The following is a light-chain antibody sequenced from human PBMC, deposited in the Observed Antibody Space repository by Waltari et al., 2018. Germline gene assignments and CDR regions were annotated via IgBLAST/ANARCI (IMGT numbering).Light chain of an antibody. V-gene: IGKV1-5*03. CDR1: QTIGNW. Sequence: DIQMTQSPSTLSASVGDRVTITCRASQTIGNWLAWYQQKPGKAPKLLIYKASSLQRGVPSRFSGSGSGTEFTLTISSLQPDDFATYYCQQYNSYSFTFGPGTTVDIK. J-gene: IGKJ3*01. CDR2: KAS. CDR3: QQYNSYSFT.